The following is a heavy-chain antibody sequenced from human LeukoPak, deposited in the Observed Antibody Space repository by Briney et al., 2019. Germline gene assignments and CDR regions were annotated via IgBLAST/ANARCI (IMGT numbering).Heavy chain of an antibody. CDR1: GGSISSSNW. Sequence: SETLSLTCAVSGGSISSSNWWSWVRQPPGKGLEWIGEIYHSGSTNYNPSLKSRVTISVDKSKNQFSLKLPSVTAADTAVYYCARATYDSSGYYCDSWGQGTLVTVSS. CDR3: ARATYDSSGYYCDS. J-gene: IGHJ4*02. CDR2: IYHSGST. V-gene: IGHV4-4*02. D-gene: IGHD3-22*01.